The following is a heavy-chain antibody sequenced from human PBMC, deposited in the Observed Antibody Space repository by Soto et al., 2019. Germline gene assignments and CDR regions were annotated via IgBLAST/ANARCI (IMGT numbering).Heavy chain of an antibody. CDR1: GGSISSGDYY. CDR3: ARARDIVVVVAAPETTDAFDI. CDR2: IYYSGST. D-gene: IGHD2-15*01. J-gene: IGHJ3*02. Sequence: SETLSLTCTVSGGSISSGDYYWSWIRQPPGKGLEWIGYIYYSGSTYYNPSLKSRVTISVDTSKNQFSLKLSSVTAADTAVYYCARARDIVVVVAAPETTDAFDIWGQGTMVTVSS. V-gene: IGHV4-30-4*01.